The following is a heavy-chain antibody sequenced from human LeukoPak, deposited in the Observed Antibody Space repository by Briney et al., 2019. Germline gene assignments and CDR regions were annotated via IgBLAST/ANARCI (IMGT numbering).Heavy chain of an antibody. CDR2: IYHSGST. J-gene: IGHJ4*02. CDR1: GGSISSGGYS. V-gene: IGHV4-30-2*01. D-gene: IGHD4-17*01. CDR3: ARTHYGDYGGERYLDY. Sequence: PSETLSLTCAVSGGSISSGGYSWSWIRQPPGKGLEWIGYIYHSGSTYYNPSLKSRVTISVDRSKNQFSLKLSSVTAADTAVYYCARTHYGDYGGERYLDYWGQGTLVTVSS.